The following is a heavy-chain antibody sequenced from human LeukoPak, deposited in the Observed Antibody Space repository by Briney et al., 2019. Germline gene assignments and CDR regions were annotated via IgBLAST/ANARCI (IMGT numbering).Heavy chain of an antibody. Sequence: PSETQSFTCTVSGGSISSSSYYWGWIRQPPGKGLEWIGSIYYSGSTYYNPSLKSRVTISVDTSKNQFSLKLSSVTAADTAVYYCARSVVWFGELPFFDYWGQGTLVTVSS. V-gene: IGHV4-39*01. J-gene: IGHJ4*02. CDR2: IYYSGST. CDR3: ARSVVWFGELPFFDY. CDR1: GGSISSSSYY. D-gene: IGHD3-10*01.